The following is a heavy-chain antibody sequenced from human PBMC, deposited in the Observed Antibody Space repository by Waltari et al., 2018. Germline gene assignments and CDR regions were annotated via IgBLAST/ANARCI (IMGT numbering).Heavy chain of an antibody. Sequence: EVQLVESGGGLVQPGGSLRLSCAAAGFTFSSYSMNWVRQAPGKGLEWVSYISSSSSTIYYADSVKGRFTISRDNAKNSLYLQMNSLRAEDTAVYYCAAAGTEAFDIWGQGTMVTVSS. J-gene: IGHJ3*02. CDR1: GFTFSSYS. CDR2: ISSSSSTI. V-gene: IGHV3-48*01. CDR3: AAAGTEAFDI. D-gene: IGHD6-13*01.